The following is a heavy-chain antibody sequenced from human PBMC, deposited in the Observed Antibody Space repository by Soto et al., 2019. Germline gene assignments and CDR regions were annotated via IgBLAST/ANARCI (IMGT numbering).Heavy chain of an antibody. D-gene: IGHD3-10*01. J-gene: IGHJ5*02. V-gene: IGHV4-39*01. Sequence: SETLSLTCTVSGGSISSSSYYWGWIRQPPGKGLEWIGSIYYSGSTYYNPSLKSRVTISVDTSKNQFSLKLSSVTAADTAVYYCARQDGKLLWFEELLPTWFDPWGQGTLVTVSS. CDR2: IYYSGST. CDR3: ARQDGKLLWFEELLPTWFDP. CDR1: GGSISSSSYY.